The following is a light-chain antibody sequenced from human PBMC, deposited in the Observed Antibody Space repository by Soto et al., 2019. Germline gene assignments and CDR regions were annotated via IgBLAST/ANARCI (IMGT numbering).Light chain of an antibody. CDR2: DTS. Sequence: QAVVTQEPALTVSPGGTVTLTCGASTGAVTSGHYPYWFQQKPGQAPRTLIYDTSNKHSWTPARFSGSLLGGKAALTLSGAQPEDEAAYYCLLSYSGARGVFGTGTKVTVL. J-gene: IGLJ1*01. CDR1: TGAVTSGHY. CDR3: LLSYSGARGV. V-gene: IGLV7-46*01.